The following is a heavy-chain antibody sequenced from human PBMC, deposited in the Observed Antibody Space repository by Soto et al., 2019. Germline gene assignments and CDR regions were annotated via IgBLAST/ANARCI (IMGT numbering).Heavy chain of an antibody. J-gene: IGHJ6*02. CDR2: ISSSSSTI. Sequence: PGGSLRLSCAASGFTFSSYSMNWVRRAPGKGLEWVSYISSSSSTIYYADSVKGRFTISRDNAKNSLYLQMNSLRDEDTSVYYCARAIVVVPAVISYYYGMEVWGQGATVTVSS. CDR1: GFTFSSYS. V-gene: IGHV3-48*02. D-gene: IGHD2-2*02. CDR3: ARAIVVVPAVISYYYGMEV.